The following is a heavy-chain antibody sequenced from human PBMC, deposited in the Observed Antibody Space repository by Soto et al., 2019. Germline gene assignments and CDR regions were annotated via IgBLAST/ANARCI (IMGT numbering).Heavy chain of an antibody. D-gene: IGHD6-13*01. V-gene: IGHV4-39*01. J-gene: IGHJ4*02. Sequence: SETLSLTCTVSGGPISSSSYYWGWFRQPPGKGLEWIGSIYYSGSTYYNPSLKSRVTISVDTSKNQFSLKLSSVTAADTAVYYCARGRRYSSSWYSDYWGQGNLVT. CDR3: ARGRRYSSSWYSDY. CDR1: GGPISSSSYY. CDR2: IYYSGST.